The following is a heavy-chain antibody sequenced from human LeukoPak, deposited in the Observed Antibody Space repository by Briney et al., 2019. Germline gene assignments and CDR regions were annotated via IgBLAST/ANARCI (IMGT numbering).Heavy chain of an antibody. Sequence: PGGSLRLSCAASGFTFSSYGMSWVRQAPGKGLEWVSAISGSGGSTYYADSVKGRFTISRDNSKNMLYLQMNSLRAEDTAVYHCAHKRVYGDYFYFQHWGQGTLVTVSS. J-gene: IGHJ1*01. CDR2: ISGSGGST. CDR3: AHKRVYGDYFYFQH. CDR1: GFTFSSYG. D-gene: IGHD4-17*01. V-gene: IGHV3-23*01.